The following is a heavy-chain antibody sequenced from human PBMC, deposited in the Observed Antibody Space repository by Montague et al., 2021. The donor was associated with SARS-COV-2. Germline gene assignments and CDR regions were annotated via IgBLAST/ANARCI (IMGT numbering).Heavy chain of an antibody. CDR2: IYHSGNT. CDR3: VREKAGGLRNVFDI. Sequence: SETLSLTCTVSGFSIGSGDYWGWSRQPPGKGLEWIGSIYHSGNTXXNPXXXSRLTMSIDTSTNQFSLRLTSVTATDTAVFFCVREKAGGLRNVFDIWGQGTTVTVSS. J-gene: IGHJ3*02. V-gene: IGHV4-38-2*02. CDR1: GFSIGSGDY.